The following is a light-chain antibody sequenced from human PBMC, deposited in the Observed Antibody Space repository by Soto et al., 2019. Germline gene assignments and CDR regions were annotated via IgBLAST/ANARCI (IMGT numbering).Light chain of an antibody. Sequence: EIVMTQPPATLSVSPGERAILSCRASQSISSNLAWYQQKPGQAPRLLIYGASTRATGIPARFSGSGSGTEFTLTISSLQSEDFAVYYCQQYNNWPPWTFGQGPKVDIK. CDR3: QQYNNWPPWT. J-gene: IGKJ1*01. CDR1: QSISSN. CDR2: GAS. V-gene: IGKV3-15*01.